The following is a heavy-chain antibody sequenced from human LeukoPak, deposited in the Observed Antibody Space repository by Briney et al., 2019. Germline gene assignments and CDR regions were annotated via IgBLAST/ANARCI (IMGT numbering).Heavy chain of an antibody. V-gene: IGHV3-48*03. J-gene: IGHJ4*02. Sequence: PGGSLRLSCAACGFTYSRYEMNWVRQAPGKGLEWVSYISSSCCTIYYADSVKGRFTISRDNAENSLYLQTNNLSAEHTAVYYCARDSYLVQYVGWGQGSLVSVS. CDR2: ISSSCCTI. CDR1: GFTYSRYE. CDR3: ARDSYLVQYVG. D-gene: IGHD3-16*01.